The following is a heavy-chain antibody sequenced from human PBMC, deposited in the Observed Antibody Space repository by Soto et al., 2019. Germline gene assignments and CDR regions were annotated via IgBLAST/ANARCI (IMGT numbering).Heavy chain of an antibody. V-gene: IGHV3-23*01. CDR1: GFTFSNYA. CDR3: AIAPGSSWHETDY. J-gene: IGHJ4*02. Sequence: EVQLLESGGGLVQPGGSLRLSCAASGFTFSNYAVTWVRQAPGKGLEWVSTISGSGGSTYYADSVKGRFTISRDNSNNTLYLQMISLRAEDTAVYYCAIAPGSSWHETDYWGQGTLVTVSS. D-gene: IGHD6-13*01. CDR2: ISGSGGST.